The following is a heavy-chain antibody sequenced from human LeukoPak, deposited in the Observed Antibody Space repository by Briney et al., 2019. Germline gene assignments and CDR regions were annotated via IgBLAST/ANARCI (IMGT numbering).Heavy chain of an antibody. Sequence: PGGSLRLSCAASGVTISRHYMSWVRQAPGKGLEWVALSYSGGSTYYADSVEGRFTISRDNSKSMLFLQMNSLRADDTAVYYCARGPDVDGYIHAPFDYWGQGALVTVSS. J-gene: IGHJ4*02. CDR2: SYSGGST. V-gene: IGHV3-53*01. CDR3: ARGPDVDGYIHAPFDY. CDR1: GVTISRHY. D-gene: IGHD5-24*01.